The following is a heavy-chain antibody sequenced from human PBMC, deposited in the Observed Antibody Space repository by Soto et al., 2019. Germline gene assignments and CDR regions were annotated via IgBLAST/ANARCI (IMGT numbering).Heavy chain of an antibody. V-gene: IGHV3-30*18. CDR3: AKDRAVAGTGAFDI. J-gene: IGHJ3*02. Sequence: GESLKISCAASGFTFSSYGMHWVRQAPGKGLEWVAVISYDGSNKYYADSVKGRFTISRDNSKNTLYLQMNSLRAEDTAVYYCAKDRAVAGTGAFDIWGQGTMVTVSS. CDR1: GFTFSSYG. D-gene: IGHD6-19*01. CDR2: ISYDGSNK.